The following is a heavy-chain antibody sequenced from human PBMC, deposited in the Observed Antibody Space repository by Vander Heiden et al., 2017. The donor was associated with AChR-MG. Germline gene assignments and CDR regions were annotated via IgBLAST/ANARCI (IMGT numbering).Heavy chain of an antibody. D-gene: IGHD3-3*01. CDR2: IYPGDSDT. Sequence: EVQLVQSGAEVKKPGESLKISCKGSGYSFTSYWIGWVLQMPGKGLEWMGIIYPGDSDTRYSPSFQGQVTISADKAISTAYLQWSSLKASDTAMYYCARPSPITIFGVVSVGSGAFDIWGQGTMVTVSS. CDR3: ARPSPITIFGVVSVGSGAFDI. J-gene: IGHJ3*02. V-gene: IGHV5-51*01. CDR1: GYSFTSYW.